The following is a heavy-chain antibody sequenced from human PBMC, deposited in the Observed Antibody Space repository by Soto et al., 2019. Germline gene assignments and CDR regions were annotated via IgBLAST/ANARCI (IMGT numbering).Heavy chain of an antibody. V-gene: IGHV1-18*01. CDR1: GYTFTSYG. Sequence: QVQLVQSGAEVKKPGASVKVSCKASGYTFTSYGISCVRQAPGQGLEWMGWISAYNGNKKYAQKLQDRVTMTTETATSTANMELRSLRSDDTAVYYCARDSPPVDYWGQGTLVTVAS. CDR3: ARDSPPVDY. J-gene: IGHJ4*02. CDR2: ISAYNGNK.